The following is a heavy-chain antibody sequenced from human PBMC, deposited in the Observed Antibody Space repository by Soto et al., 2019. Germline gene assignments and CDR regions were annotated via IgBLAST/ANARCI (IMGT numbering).Heavy chain of an antibody. CDR3: ARNDILTGYYNYFDY. D-gene: IGHD3-9*01. CDR1: GYTFTSYY. CDR2: INPSGGST. V-gene: IGHV1-46*03. J-gene: IGHJ4*02. Sequence: ASVKVSCKASGYTFTSYYMHWVRQAPEQGLEWMGIINPSGGSTSYAQKFQGRVTMTRDTSTSTVYMELSSLRSEDTAVYYCARNDILTGYYNYFDYWGQGTLVTVSS.